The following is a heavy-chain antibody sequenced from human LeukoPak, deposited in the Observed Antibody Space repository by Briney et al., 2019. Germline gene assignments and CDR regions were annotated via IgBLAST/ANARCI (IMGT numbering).Heavy chain of an antibody. CDR3: AKRHYDSSGHYYEDD. J-gene: IGHJ4*02. Sequence: PGGSLRLSCAASGFTFSTCAMSWARQPPGKGLEWVSSISSDGVNTYYADSVKGRFTISRDNSKNTLYLQMNSLRAEDTAVYYCAKRHYDSSGHYYEDDWGQGTLVTVSS. CDR2: ISSDGVNT. D-gene: IGHD3-22*01. V-gene: IGHV3-23*01. CDR1: GFTFSTCA.